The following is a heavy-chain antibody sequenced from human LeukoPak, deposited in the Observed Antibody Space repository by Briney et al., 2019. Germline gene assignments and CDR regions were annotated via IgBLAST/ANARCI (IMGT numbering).Heavy chain of an antibody. V-gene: IGHV3-9*01. Sequence: TGGSLRLSCAASGFTFSSYAMHWVRQAPGKGLEWVSGISWNSGSIGYADSVKGRFTISRDNAKNSLYLQMNSLRAEDTALYYCAKDHSEYSSSPFDYWGQGTLVTVSS. CDR3: AKDHSEYSSSPFDY. CDR1: GFTFSSYA. CDR2: ISWNSGSI. J-gene: IGHJ4*02. D-gene: IGHD6-6*01.